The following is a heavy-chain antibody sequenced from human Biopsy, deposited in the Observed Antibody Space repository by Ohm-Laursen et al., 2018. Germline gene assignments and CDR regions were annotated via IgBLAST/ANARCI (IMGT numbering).Heavy chain of an antibody. J-gene: IGHJ4*02. CDR3: AREAIGYQLPCDD. D-gene: IGHD2-2*01. Sequence: EASVKVSCKAPTGTFNSYGIIWVRQAPGQGLEWTGRIIPILRTTAYAQTFLGRVTITADSPTSTVDMELTSLTSDDTAVYFCAREAIGYQLPCDDWGQGTLVTVSS. V-gene: IGHV1-69*11. CDR1: TGTFNSYG. CDR2: IIPILRTT.